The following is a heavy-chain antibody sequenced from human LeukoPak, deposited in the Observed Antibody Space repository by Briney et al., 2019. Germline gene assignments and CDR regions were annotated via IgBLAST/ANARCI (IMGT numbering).Heavy chain of an antibody. J-gene: IGHJ4*02. Sequence: SVKVSCXASGGTFSSYAISWVRQAPGQGLEWMGGIIPIFGTANYAQKFQGRVTITTDESTSTAYMELSSLRSEDTAVYYCAIREVGAYAYWGQGTLVTVSS. D-gene: IGHD1-26*01. CDR2: IIPIFGTA. V-gene: IGHV1-69*05. CDR1: GGTFSSYA. CDR3: AIREVGAYAY.